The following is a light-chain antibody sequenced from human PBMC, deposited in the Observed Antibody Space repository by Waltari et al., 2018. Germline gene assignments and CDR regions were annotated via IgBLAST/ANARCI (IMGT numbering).Light chain of an antibody. CDR3: MQGTHWPLFT. J-gene: IGKJ3*01. Sequence: EIVLTQSPLSLPVSPGEPASISCRSSPGLRHSNGYYYLDWYLQKPGQSPQLLMYLGSSRASGVSDRFSGSGSGTDFTLKISSVEAADVGVYYCMQGTHWPLFTLGPGTRVDI. V-gene: IGKV2-28*01. CDR2: LGS. CDR1: PGLRHSNGYYY.